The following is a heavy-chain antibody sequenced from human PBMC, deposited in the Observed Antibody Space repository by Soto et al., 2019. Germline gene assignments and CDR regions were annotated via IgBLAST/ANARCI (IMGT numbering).Heavy chain of an antibody. CDR2: INWNGGST. V-gene: IGHV3-20*01. J-gene: IGHJ3*02. D-gene: IGHD3-16*02. CDR1: GFTFDDYG. CDR3: ARDRAYDYIWGSYRLTAFDI. Sequence: ESGGGVVRPGGSLRLSCAASGFTFDDYGMSWVRQAPGKGLEWVSGINWNGGSTGYADSVKGRFTISRDNAKNSLYLQMNSLRAEDTALYHCARDRAYDYIWGSYRLTAFDIWGQGTMVTVSS.